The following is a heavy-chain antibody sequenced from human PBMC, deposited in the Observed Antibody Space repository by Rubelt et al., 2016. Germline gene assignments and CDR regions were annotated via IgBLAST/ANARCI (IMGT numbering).Heavy chain of an antibody. D-gene: IGHD6-13*01. CDR2: INTGNGNT. CDR3: ARAGKYSSTWYGFWFDS. J-gene: IGHJ5*01. V-gene: IGHV1-3*04. Sequence: LEWLGYINTGNGNTRYSQKFQGRVTITRDTSASTAYLELSSLRSEDTAVYYCARAGKYSSTWYGFWFDSWGQGTLVTVSS.